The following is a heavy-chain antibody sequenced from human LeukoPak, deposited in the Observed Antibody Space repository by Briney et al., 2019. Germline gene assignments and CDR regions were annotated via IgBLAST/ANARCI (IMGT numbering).Heavy chain of an antibody. CDR1: GGSISSGGYY. CDR2: NYYSGCT. Sequence: SQTLSLTRTVSGGSISSGGYYWSWTRQQPGKGLGRIGYNYYSGCTYYNPSLKSRVTISVDTSKNPFSLKLSSVPAADTAVYYCARFKIATTLIDHWGQGTLVTVSS. CDR3: ARFKIATTLIDH. J-gene: IGHJ4*02. V-gene: IGHV4-31*03. D-gene: IGHD5-24*01.